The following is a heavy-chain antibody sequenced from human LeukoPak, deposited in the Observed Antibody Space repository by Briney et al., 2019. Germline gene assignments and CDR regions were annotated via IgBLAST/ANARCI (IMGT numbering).Heavy chain of an antibody. Sequence: PSETLSLTCTVSGYSISSGYYWGWIRQPPGKGLEWIGSIYHSGSTYYNPSLKSRVTISVDTSKNQFSLKLSSVTAADTAVYYCARGGGRVVLMVYATRPNWFDPWGQGTLVTVSS. CDR2: IYHSGST. V-gene: IGHV4-38-2*02. CDR1: GYSISSGYY. D-gene: IGHD2-8*01. CDR3: ARGGGRVVLMVYATRPNWFDP. J-gene: IGHJ5*02.